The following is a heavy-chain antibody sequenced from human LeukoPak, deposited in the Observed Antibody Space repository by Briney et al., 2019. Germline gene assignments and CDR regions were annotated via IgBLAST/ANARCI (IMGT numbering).Heavy chain of an antibody. CDR3: AKDQGYDSSGYYYDHAPDY. J-gene: IGHJ4*02. D-gene: IGHD3-22*01. CDR1: GFTFSSYG. V-gene: IGHV3-23*01. CDR2: ISGSGGST. Sequence: PGGTLRLSCAASGFTFSSYGMSWVRRAPGKGLEWVSAISGSGGSTYYADSVKGRFTISRDNSKNTLYLQMNSLRAEDTAVYYCAKDQGYDSSGYYYDHAPDYWGQGTLVTVSS.